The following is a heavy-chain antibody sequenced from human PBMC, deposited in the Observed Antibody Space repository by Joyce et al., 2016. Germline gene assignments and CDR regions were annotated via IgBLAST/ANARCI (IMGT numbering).Heavy chain of an antibody. D-gene: IGHD3-10*01. CDR2: RSYDGRNK. Sequence: QVQLVESGGGVVQPGRSLRLSCVASGLTFSTHGFHWVRQAPGKGVEWVAIRSYDGRNKYYADSVRGRFTISRDNYKNTLYLQMNTLRAEDTAVYYCSTNYYGSGTYGELDYWGQGTLVTVSS. CDR3: STNYYGSGTYGELDY. V-gene: IGHV3-30*04. J-gene: IGHJ4*02. CDR1: GLTFSTHG.